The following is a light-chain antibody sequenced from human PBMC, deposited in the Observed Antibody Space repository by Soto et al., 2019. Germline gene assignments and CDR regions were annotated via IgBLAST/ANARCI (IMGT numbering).Light chain of an antibody. CDR1: SSDLGRSNY. J-gene: IGLJ2*01. CDR2: DVS. CDR3: SSYTTSTTSV. Sequence: QSALTQPASVSGSPGQSITISCTGTSSDLGRSNYVSWYQHHPGKAPKLMIYDVSNRPSGVSNRFSGSKSGNTASLTISGLQAEDEAYYYCSSYTTSTTSVFGGGTKLTVL. V-gene: IGLV2-14*03.